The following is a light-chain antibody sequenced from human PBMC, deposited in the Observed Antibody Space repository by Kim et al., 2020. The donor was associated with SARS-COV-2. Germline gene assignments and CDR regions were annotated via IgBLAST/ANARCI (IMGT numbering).Light chain of an antibody. CDR2: GKN. Sequence: SSELTQDPAVSVALGQTVRITCQGDSLRSYYASWYQQKPGQAPVLVISGKNNRPSGIPDRFSGSSSGNTASLTITGAQAEDEADYYCNSRDSSGTNLVFG. CDR1: SLRSYY. J-gene: IGLJ3*02. V-gene: IGLV3-19*01. CDR3: NSRDSSGTNLV.